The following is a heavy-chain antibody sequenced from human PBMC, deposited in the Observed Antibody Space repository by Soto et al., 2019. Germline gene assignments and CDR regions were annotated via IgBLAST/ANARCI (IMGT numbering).Heavy chain of an antibody. V-gene: IGHV1-8*01. Sequence: ASVKVSCKASGCTFTSYDINWVRQATGQGLERMGWMNPNSGNTGYAQKFQGRDTMTRNTSISTAYMELSSLRSEDTAVYYCARIGYCSGGSCYSGGGYYYYMDVWGKGTTVTVSS. CDR1: GCTFTSYD. D-gene: IGHD2-15*01. CDR2: MNPNSGNT. J-gene: IGHJ6*03. CDR3: ARIGYCSGGSCYSGGGYYYYMDV.